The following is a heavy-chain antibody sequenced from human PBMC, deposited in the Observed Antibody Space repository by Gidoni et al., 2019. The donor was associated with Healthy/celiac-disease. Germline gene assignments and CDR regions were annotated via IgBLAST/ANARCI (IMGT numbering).Heavy chain of an antibody. J-gene: IGHJ4*02. V-gene: IGHV1-46*01. D-gene: IGHD3-3*01. CDR2: INPSGGST. CDR3: ARDSGYVNYDFWSGDFDY. Sequence: QVQLVQSGAEVKKPGASVKVSCKASGYTFPSYYMHWVRQAPGQGLEWMGIINPSGGSTSYAQKFQGRVTMTRDTSTSTVYMELSSLRSEDTAVYYCARDSGYVNYDFWSGDFDYWGQGTLVTVSS. CDR1: GYTFPSYY.